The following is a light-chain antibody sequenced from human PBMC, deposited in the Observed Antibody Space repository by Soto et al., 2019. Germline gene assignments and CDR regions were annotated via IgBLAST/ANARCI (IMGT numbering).Light chain of an antibody. CDR1: SGHSNYA. V-gene: IGLV4-69*01. J-gene: IGLJ1*01. CDR2: VNSDGSH. CDR3: KTWSTGIRV. Sequence: QSVLTQSPSASASLGASVNLTCTLSSGHSNYAISLNQQQPEKGPRYLMKVNSDGSHRKGDGIPDRFSGSSSGAQLYLTIYRLQSEDEDDYYCKTWSTGIRVFGTGTQLTVL.